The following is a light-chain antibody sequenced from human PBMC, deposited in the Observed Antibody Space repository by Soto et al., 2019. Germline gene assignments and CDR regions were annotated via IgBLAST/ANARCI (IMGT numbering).Light chain of an antibody. CDR2: DAS. J-gene: IGKJ2*01. CDR1: QTVNIY. CDR3: QQRSDWPT. V-gene: IGKV3-11*01. Sequence: EVVLTQSPANLSLSPGERATLSCRASQTVNIYLAWYQQKPGQAPRLLIYDASNRAIGIPARFSGSGSGTDFTLTISSLEPEDSAVYYCQQRSDWPTFGQGTKLEIK.